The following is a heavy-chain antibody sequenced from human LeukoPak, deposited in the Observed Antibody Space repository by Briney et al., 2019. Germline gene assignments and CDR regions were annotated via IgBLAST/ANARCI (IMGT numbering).Heavy chain of an antibody. V-gene: IGHV4-34*01. J-gene: IGHJ4*02. D-gene: IGHD3-22*01. CDR2: INHSGST. CDR3: ARKADSSGYYYYFDY. Sequence: SETLSLTCAVYGGSFSGYYWSWIRQPPGKGLEWIGEINHSGSTNYNPSLKSRVTISVDTFKNQFSLKLSSVTAADTAVYYCARKADSSGYYYYFDYWGQGTLVTVSS. CDR1: GGSFSGYY.